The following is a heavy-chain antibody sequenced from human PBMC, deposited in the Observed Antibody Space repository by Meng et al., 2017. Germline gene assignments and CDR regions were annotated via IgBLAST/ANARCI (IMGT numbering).Heavy chain of an antibody. V-gene: IGHV4-4*02. CDR3: ARWSIYCSGGSCYSFDY. CDR2: IYHSGST. J-gene: IGHJ4*02. D-gene: IGHD2-15*01. CDR1: GGSISSSNW. Sequence: QVEAQESGPGLLKPSGTLSLTCAVSGGSISSSNWWSWVRQPPGKGLEWIGEIYHSGSTNYNPSLKSRVTISVDKSKNQFSLKLSSVTAADTAVYYCARWSIYCSGGSCYSFDYWGQGTLVTVSS.